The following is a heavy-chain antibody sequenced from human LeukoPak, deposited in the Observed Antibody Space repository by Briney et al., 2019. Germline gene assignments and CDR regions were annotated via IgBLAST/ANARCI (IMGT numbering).Heavy chain of an antibody. CDR2: MSYDGSHK. V-gene: IGHV3-30*04. J-gene: IGHJ4*02. CDR1: GFTFSSYT. D-gene: IGHD5-12*01. Sequence: PGRSLRLSCVASGFTFSSYTLHWVRQAPGKGLEWVAVMSYDGSHKFHADSVKGRFTISRDNSKNTLYPQMNSLRAEDTAIYFCARDAGGYAFDYWGQGTLVTVSS. CDR3: ARDAGGYAFDY.